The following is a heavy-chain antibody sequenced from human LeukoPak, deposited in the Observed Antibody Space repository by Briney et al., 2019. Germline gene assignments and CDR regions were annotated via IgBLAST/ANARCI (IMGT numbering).Heavy chain of an antibody. D-gene: IGHD3-22*01. J-gene: IGHJ4*02. V-gene: IGHV3-66*01. CDR3: SLGGSPYYYDSSGRLDY. Sequence: GGSLRLSCAASGFTVSSNYMSWVRQAPGKGLEWVSVIYSGGSTYYADSVKGRFTISRDNSKNTLYLQMNSLRAEDTAVYYCSLGGSPYYYDSSGRLDYWGQGTLVTVSS. CDR2: IYSGGST. CDR1: GFTVSSNY.